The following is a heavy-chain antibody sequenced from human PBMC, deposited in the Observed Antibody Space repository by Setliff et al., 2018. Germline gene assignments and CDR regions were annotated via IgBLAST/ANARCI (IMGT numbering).Heavy chain of an antibody. CDR1: GGSISSYY. Sequence: PSETLSLTSTVSGGSISSYYWSWIRQPAGKGLEWIGHIYIGGSANYNPSLTSRVTMSIDTSKNQFSLKLNSVTAADMAVYYCAREQWLDPPGYYYMDVWAKGPTVTVS. D-gene: IGHD6-19*01. J-gene: IGHJ6*03. CDR2: IYIGGSA. V-gene: IGHV4-4*07. CDR3: AREQWLDPPGYYYMDV.